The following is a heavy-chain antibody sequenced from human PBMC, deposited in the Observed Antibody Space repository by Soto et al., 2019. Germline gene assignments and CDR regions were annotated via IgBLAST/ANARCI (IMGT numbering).Heavy chain of an antibody. CDR2: ISPGDPKT. Sequence: PGESLKISCKGSGYKFNSYWIGWVRQMPGKGREWMGTISPGDPKTRYGPSFKGQVTISVDKSITTAHLQWSSLKASDTAMYFCARQRQACSSTSRYSPFDLWGQGTMVTVSS. D-gene: IGHD2-2*01. J-gene: IGHJ3*01. CDR1: GYKFNSYW. V-gene: IGHV5-51*01. CDR3: ARQRQACSSTSRYSPFDL.